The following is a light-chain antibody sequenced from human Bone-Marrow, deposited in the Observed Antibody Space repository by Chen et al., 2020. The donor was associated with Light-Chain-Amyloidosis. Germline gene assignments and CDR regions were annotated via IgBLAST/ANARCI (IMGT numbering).Light chain of an antibody. CDR2: EVT. CDR3: SSYTITNTLV. V-gene: IGLV2-14*01. Sequence: QSALTQPSSLVGSPGPSLTISCTGTSSDVGGDNHVSWYQQHPDKAPKLMIYEVTNRPSWVPDRFSGSKSDNTASLTISGLQTEDEADYFCSSYTITNTLVFGSGTRVTVL. J-gene: IGLJ1*01. CDR1: SSDVGGDNH.